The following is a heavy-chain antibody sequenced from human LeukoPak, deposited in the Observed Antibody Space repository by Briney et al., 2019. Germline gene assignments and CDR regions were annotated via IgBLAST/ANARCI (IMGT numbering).Heavy chain of an antibody. CDR1: GGSISSSSYY. V-gene: IGHV4-39*01. Sequence: SETLSLTCTVSGGSISSSSYYWGWIRQPPGTGLEWIGSIYYSGSTYYNPSLKSRVTISVDTSKNQFSLKLSSVTAADTAVYYCARLTTDYVWGSYRSGDDAFDIRGQGTMVTVSS. CDR2: IYYSGST. D-gene: IGHD3-16*02. J-gene: IGHJ3*02. CDR3: ARLTTDYVWGSYRSGDDAFDI.